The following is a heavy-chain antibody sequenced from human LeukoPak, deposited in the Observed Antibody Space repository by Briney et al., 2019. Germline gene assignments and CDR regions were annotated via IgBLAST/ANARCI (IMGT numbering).Heavy chain of an antibody. V-gene: IGHV3-49*03. Sequence: PGGSLRLSCTASGFPFGEYAMSWFRPAPGKGLEWIGFIRSKAYGETTEHAASVKGRFTVSRDDSKSIAYLQMNSLKTEDTAMYYCTRDRDNSGWFRGAGDYWGQGTLVTVSS. CDR1: GFPFGEYA. J-gene: IGHJ4*02. CDR2: IRSKAYGETT. CDR3: TRDRDNSGWFRGAGDY. D-gene: IGHD6-19*01.